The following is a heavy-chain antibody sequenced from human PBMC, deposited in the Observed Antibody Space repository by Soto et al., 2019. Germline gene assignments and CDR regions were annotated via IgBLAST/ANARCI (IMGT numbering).Heavy chain of an antibody. J-gene: IGHJ3*02. CDR3: ACCISAASTHLNAFDI. V-gene: IGHV5-51*01. CDR2: IYPGDSDT. Sequence: PGESLKISCKGSRYSFTNYWIGWVRQMPGKGLEWMGIIYPGDSDTRYSPSFQGQVTISADKSISTAFLQWSSLKASDTAMYYCACCISAASTHLNAFDIWGQGTMVTVSS. CDR1: RYSFTNYW. D-gene: IGHD6-13*01.